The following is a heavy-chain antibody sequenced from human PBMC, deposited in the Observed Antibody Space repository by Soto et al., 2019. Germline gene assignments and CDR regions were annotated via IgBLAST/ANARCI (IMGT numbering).Heavy chain of an antibody. V-gene: IGHV3-23*01. CDR2: ISDSGGRT. CDR1: GFTFSNYA. D-gene: IGHD2-15*01. J-gene: IGHJ4*02. CDR3: VKASQPCSPSNCSTADY. Sequence: EVQLLESGGGLVQPGGSLRLSCAASGFTFSNYAMSWVRQAPGKGLEWVSGISDSGGRTNYADSVKGRFTISRDNSKHTVLLQMLSLRAKDTAVYYCVKASQPCSPSNCSTADYWGQGTLVTVSS.